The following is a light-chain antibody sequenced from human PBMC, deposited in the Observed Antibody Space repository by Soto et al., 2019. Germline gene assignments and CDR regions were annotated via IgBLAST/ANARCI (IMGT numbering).Light chain of an antibody. CDR1: SSNIGSNT. Sequence: QCVLTQPPSASGTPGQRVTISCSGSSSNIGSNTVNWYQQLPGTAPKLLIYSNDQRPSGVPDRFSRSKPGTSASLAISGLQSEDEADYYCAAWDDSLNGVVFGGGTKLTVL. J-gene: IGLJ2*01. CDR2: SND. CDR3: AAWDDSLNGVV. V-gene: IGLV1-44*01.